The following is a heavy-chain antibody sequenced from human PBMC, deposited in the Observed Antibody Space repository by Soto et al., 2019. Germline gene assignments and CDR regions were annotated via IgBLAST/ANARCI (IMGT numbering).Heavy chain of an antibody. CDR2: ISYDGSNK. Sequence: SQRSSCAPFGGDDSSKYRTAVRQEPGKGLEWVAVISYDGSNKYYADSVKGRFTISRDNSKNTLYLQMNSLRAEDTAVYYCANSTWAARQYSYYYSGMDVWGQGPTVTVSS. CDR3: ANSTWAARQYSYYYSGMDV. CDR1: GGDDSSKY. J-gene: IGHJ6*02. D-gene: IGHD6-6*01. V-gene: IGHV3-30*18.